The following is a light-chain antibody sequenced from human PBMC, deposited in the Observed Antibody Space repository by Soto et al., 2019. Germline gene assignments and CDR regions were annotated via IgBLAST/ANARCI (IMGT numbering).Light chain of an antibody. J-gene: IGLJ2*01. CDR3: GTWDSSLREVV. CDR1: SSNIENNY. Sequence: QSVLTQPPSVSAAPGQKVTISCSGSSSNIENNYVSWYQQLPGTAPQVLIYENDNRTSGIPDRFSASKSGPSATLGITGLQTGDEADYYCGTWDSSLREVVFGGGTKLTVL. CDR2: END. V-gene: IGLV1-51*02.